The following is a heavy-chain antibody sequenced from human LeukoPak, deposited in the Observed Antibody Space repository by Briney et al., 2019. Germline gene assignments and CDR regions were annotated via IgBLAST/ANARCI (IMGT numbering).Heavy chain of an antibody. CDR2: ISGSGGST. J-gene: IGHJ4*02. CDR3: AKALNYYGSGSYYPFDY. Sequence: GGSLRLSCAASGFTSSSYAMSWVRQAPGKGLEWVSAISGSGGSTYYADSVKGRFTISRDNSKNTLYLQMNSLRAEDTAVYYCAKALNYYGSGSYYPFDYWGQGTLVTVSS. V-gene: IGHV3-23*01. D-gene: IGHD3-10*01. CDR1: GFTSSSYA.